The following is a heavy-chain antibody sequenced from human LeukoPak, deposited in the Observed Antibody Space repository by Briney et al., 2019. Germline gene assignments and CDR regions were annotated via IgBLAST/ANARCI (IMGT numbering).Heavy chain of an antibody. CDR1: GGSITTSY. J-gene: IGHJ5*02. D-gene: IGHD5-12*01. Sequence: PAGTETLTCDVSGGSITTSYWNWLRQPPGKGPEWIGYIYHNGCTNYNPSLESRVTMSVDVSKNQFSLRLRSVTAADTAVYYCARDSAYATNRFDPWGQGVLV. CDR3: ARDSAYATNRFDP. CDR2: IYHNGCT. V-gene: IGHV4-59*01.